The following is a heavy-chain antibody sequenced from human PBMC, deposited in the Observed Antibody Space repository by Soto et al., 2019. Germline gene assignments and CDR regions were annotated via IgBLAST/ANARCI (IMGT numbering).Heavy chain of an antibody. CDR2: INPSGGST. V-gene: IGHV1-46*01. J-gene: IGHJ4*02. CDR1: GYTFTSYY. Sequence: ASVKVSCKASGYTFTSYYMHWVRQAPGQGLEWMGIINPSGGSTSYAQKFQGRVTMTRDTSTSTVYMELSSLRSEDTAVYYCAREAISGYSYGTRFYFDYWGQGTLVTVSS. D-gene: IGHD5-18*01. CDR3: AREAISGYSYGTRFYFDY.